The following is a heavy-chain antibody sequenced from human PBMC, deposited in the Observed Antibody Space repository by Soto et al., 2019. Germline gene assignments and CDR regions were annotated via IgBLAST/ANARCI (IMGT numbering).Heavy chain of an antibody. D-gene: IGHD1-26*01. Sequence: SETLSLTCDVSGYSISSSNWWGWIRQPPGNGLEWIGYIYYSGTTYYNPSLKSRVTMSVDTSKNQFCLKLSSVTAVDTAVYYCARKPPGGAFDIWGQGTMVTVSS. CDR3: ARKPPGGAFDI. J-gene: IGHJ3*02. CDR1: GYSISSSNW. V-gene: IGHV4-28*01. CDR2: IYYSGTT.